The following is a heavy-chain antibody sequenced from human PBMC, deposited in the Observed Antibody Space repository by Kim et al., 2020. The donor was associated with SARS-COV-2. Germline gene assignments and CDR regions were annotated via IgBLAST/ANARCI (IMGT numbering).Heavy chain of an antibody. D-gene: IGHD3-9*01. CDR2: ISSSGSTI. J-gene: IGHJ6*02. Sequence: GGSLRLSCAASGFTFSDYYMSWIRQAPGKGLEWVSYISSSGSTIYYADSVKGRFTISRDNAKNSLYLQMNSLRAEDTAVYYCARDFAPFDWLSQHPNYYYGMDVWGQGTTVTVSS. CDR3: ARDFAPFDWLSQHPNYYYGMDV. CDR1: GFTFSDYY. V-gene: IGHV3-11*01.